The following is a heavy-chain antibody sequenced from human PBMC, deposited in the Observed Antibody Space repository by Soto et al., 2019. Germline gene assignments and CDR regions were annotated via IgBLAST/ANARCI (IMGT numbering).Heavy chain of an antibody. D-gene: IGHD6-6*01. V-gene: IGHV1-69*13. Sequence: SVKVSCRASGGTFSSYAISWVQQAPGQGLEWMGGIIPIFGTANYAQKFQGRVTITADESTSTAYMELSSLRSEDTAVYYCARNPIIEYSSSSGAFDIWGQGTMVTVSS. CDR3: ARNPIIEYSSSSGAFDI. CDR1: GGTFSSYA. J-gene: IGHJ3*02. CDR2: IIPIFGTA.